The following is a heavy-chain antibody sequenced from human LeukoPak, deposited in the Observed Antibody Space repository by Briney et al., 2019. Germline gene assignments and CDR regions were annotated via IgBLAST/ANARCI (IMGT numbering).Heavy chain of an antibody. CDR2: ISGGNGAT. D-gene: IGHD3-10*01. V-gene: IGHV3-23*01. Sequence: QPGGSLRLSRAASGFTFSSYARTGVRQAPGKGLEWVSGISGGNGATYYADSVKGRFTISTDNSKNTLYLQMNSLRVEDTAVYYCAKSYHYGSGSPSLDYWGQGTLVTVSS. CDR3: AKSYHYGSGSPSLDY. J-gene: IGHJ4*02. CDR1: GFTFSSYA.